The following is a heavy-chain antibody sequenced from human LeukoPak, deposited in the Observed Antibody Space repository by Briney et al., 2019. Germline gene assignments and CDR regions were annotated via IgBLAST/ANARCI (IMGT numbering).Heavy chain of an antibody. V-gene: IGHV3-9*01. J-gene: IGHJ4*02. Sequence: GGSLRLSCVVSGFSFDDYAMHWVRQGPGKALEWVSVISWDGNKVAYADSVKGRFTVSRDNAKNSLYLQMTSLRPEDTALYYCAKDRPVATTLHHFDHWGLGTLVTVSS. CDR3: AKDRPVATTLHHFDH. D-gene: IGHD1-26*01. CDR2: ISWDGNKV. CDR1: GFSFDDYA.